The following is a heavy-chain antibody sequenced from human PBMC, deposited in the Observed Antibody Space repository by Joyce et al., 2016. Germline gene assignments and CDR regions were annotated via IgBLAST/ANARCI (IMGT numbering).Heavy chain of an antibody. CDR3: ARHQTGRSADDAFDI. Sequence: EVQLVQSGAEVKKPGESLKISCKGSGYSFTTYWIGWVRQMPGKGLEWLAIIYPGDSDTRYSPSFQGQVTISADKSINTAYLQWSSLKASDTAMYYCARHQTGRSADDAFDIWGQGTMVTVSS. CDR2: IYPGDSDT. CDR1: GYSFTTYW. J-gene: IGHJ3*02. V-gene: IGHV5-51*01. D-gene: IGHD4-17*01.